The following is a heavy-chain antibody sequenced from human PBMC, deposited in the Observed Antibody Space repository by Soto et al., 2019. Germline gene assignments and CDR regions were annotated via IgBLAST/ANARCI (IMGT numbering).Heavy chain of an antibody. V-gene: IGHV1-18*01. J-gene: IGHJ6*03. Sequence: ASVKVSCKASGYTFTSYGISWVRQAPGQGLEWMGWISAYNGNTNYAQKLQGRVTMTTDTSTSTAYMELRSLRSDDTAVYYCAAGIAAAGTEEAWGYYYYYYMDVWGKGTTVTVSS. CDR2: ISAYNGNT. CDR1: GYTFTSYG. CDR3: AAGIAAAGTEEAWGYYYYYYMDV. D-gene: IGHD6-13*01.